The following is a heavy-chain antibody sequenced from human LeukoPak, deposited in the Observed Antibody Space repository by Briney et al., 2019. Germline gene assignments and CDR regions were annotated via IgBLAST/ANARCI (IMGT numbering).Heavy chain of an antibody. CDR3: ARDRSTVTNDAFDI. V-gene: IGHV3-30*03. D-gene: IGHD4-17*01. Sequence: GRSLRLSCAASGFTFSSHGMNWVRQAPGKGLEWVAVISYDGSNKYYADSVKGRFTISRDNSKNTLYLQMNSLRAEDTAVYYCARDRSTVTNDAFDIWGQGTMVTVSS. CDR1: GFTFSSHG. J-gene: IGHJ3*02. CDR2: ISYDGSNK.